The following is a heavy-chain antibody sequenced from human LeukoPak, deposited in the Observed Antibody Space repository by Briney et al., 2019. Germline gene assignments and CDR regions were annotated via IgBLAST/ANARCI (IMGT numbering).Heavy chain of an antibody. V-gene: IGHV4-59*08. CDR3: ARHTGVDYYYYYMDV. D-gene: IGHD4-17*01. CDR2: IYYSGST. CDR1: GGSISSYY. J-gene: IGHJ6*03. Sequence: PSETLSLTCTVSGGSISSYYWSWIRQPPGKGLEWIGYIYYSGSTNYNPSLKSRVTISVDTSKNQFSLKLSSVTAADTAVYYCARHTGVDYYYYYMDVWGKGTTVTVSS.